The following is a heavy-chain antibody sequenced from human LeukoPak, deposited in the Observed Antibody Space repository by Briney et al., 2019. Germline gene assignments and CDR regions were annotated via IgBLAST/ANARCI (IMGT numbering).Heavy chain of an antibody. CDR1: GFTFSSYW. D-gene: IGHD2-15*01. Sequence: GGSLRLSCAASGFTFSSYWMSWVRQAPGKGLEWVANIKQDGSEKHYVDSVKGRFTISRDNAKNSLYLQMNSLRAEDTAVYYCARDRLLYCSGGSCYGYYFDYWGQGTLVTVSS. V-gene: IGHV3-7*03. CDR3: ARDRLLYCSGGSCYGYYFDY. CDR2: IKQDGSEK. J-gene: IGHJ4*02.